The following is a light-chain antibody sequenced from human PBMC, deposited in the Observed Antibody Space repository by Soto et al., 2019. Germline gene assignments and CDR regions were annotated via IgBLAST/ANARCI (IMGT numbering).Light chain of an antibody. CDR3: QQYNSYWT. J-gene: IGKJ1*01. Sequence: DIQMTQSPSTLSASVGDRITITCRASQSVGTLLAWYQQKPGKAPNLLIYDASSLESGVPSRFSGSGSGTEFTLTISSLQPDDFATYYCQQYNSYWTFGQGTKVDI. V-gene: IGKV1-5*01. CDR2: DAS. CDR1: QSVGTL.